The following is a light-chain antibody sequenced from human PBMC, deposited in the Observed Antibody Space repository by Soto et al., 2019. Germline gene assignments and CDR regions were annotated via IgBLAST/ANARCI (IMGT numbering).Light chain of an antibody. V-gene: IGKV1-5*03. CDR1: QSISSW. Sequence: DMQMTHSLSTLSGNVKDRVTITCRASQSISSWLAWYQQKPGKAPKLLIYTASTLKSGVPSRFSGSGSGTEFTLTISSLQPDDFATYYCQHYNRYSEAFGQGTKVDIK. CDR3: QHYNRYSEA. J-gene: IGKJ1*01. CDR2: TAS.